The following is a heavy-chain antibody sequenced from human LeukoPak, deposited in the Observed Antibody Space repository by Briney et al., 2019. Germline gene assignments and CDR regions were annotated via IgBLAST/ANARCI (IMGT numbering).Heavy chain of an antibody. CDR1: GFTFSTYG. D-gene: IGHD6-13*01. CDR3: ARDRAVGNYFDY. CDR2: IWYDGTYK. V-gene: IGHV3-33*01. J-gene: IGHJ4*02. Sequence: GGSLRLSCAASGFTFSTYGMHWVRQAPGKGLEWVALIWYDGTYKYYVDSVKGRFTISRDNSKNSLYLQMNSLRAEDTAVYYCARDRAVGNYFDYWGQGTLVTVSS.